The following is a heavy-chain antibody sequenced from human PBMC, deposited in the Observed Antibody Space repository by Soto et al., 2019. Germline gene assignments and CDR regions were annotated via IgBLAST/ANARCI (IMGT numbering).Heavy chain of an antibody. CDR3: ARRGSGSYYDY. Sequence: EVPLLESGGGLVQPGGSLRLSCAASGFTFSSYAMRWVRQAPGKGLEWVSAISGSGGSTYYADSVKGRFTISRDNSKNTGYLQMNSLRGEDTAVYYCARRGSGSYYDYWGQGTLVTVSS. V-gene: IGHV3-23*01. CDR1: GFTFSSYA. J-gene: IGHJ4*02. D-gene: IGHD1-26*01. CDR2: ISGSGGST.